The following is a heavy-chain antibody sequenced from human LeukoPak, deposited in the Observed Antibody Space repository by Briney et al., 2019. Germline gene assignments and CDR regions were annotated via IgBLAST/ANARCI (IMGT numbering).Heavy chain of an antibody. CDR2: ISYDGSNK. CDR1: GFTFSSYA. Sequence: GGSLRLSCAASGFTFSSYAMHWVRQAPGKGLGWVAVISYDGSNKYYADSVKGRFTISRDNSKNTLYLQMNSLRAEDTAVYYCAREEEFAFFDYWGQGTLVTVSS. V-gene: IGHV3-30-3*01. CDR3: AREEEFAFFDY. J-gene: IGHJ4*02. D-gene: IGHD3-10*01.